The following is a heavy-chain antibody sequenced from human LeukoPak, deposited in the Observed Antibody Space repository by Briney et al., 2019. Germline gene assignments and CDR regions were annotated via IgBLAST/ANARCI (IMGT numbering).Heavy chain of an antibody. D-gene: IGHD5-18*01. Sequence: PSETLSLTCAVYGGSFSGYYWSWIRQPPGKGLEWIGEINHSGSTNYNPSLKSRVTISVDTSKNQFSLKLSSVTAADTAVYYCARIPRYSYGPRADFDYWGQGTLVTVSS. V-gene: IGHV4-34*01. J-gene: IGHJ4*02. CDR3: ARIPRYSYGPRADFDY. CDR2: INHSGST. CDR1: GGSFSGYY.